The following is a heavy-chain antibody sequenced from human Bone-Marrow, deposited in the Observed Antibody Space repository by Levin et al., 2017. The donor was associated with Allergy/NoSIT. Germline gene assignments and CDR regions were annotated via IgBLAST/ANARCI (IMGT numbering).Heavy chain of an antibody. Sequence: PGGSLRLSCAASGFTFSSYDMHWVRQATGRGLEWVSAIGTAADSYYSGSVKGRFTVSRDNAKNSFSLQMNSLRAGDTAVYYCARVALPRYCTSTSCSDSGYYFDYWGQGTLVTVSS. V-gene: IGHV3-13*04. CDR3: ARVALPRYCTSTSCSDSGYYFDY. J-gene: IGHJ4*02. CDR1: GFTFSSYD. D-gene: IGHD2-2*01. CDR2: IGTAADS.